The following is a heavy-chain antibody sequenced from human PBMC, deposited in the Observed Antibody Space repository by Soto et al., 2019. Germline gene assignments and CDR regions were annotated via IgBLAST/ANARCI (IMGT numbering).Heavy chain of an antibody. CDR2: IYYSGST. Sequence: SETLSLPCTVSGGSISSGGYYWRWIRQHPGKGLEGIGYIYYSGSTSYTPALKNRVTISVHRSKNQFSLKLNSVTAADTAVYYCARAGGLGAVAVKYWGQGTLVTVSS. V-gene: IGHV4-31*03. J-gene: IGHJ4*02. D-gene: IGHD6-19*01. CDR3: ARAGGLGAVAVKY. CDR1: GGSISSGGYY.